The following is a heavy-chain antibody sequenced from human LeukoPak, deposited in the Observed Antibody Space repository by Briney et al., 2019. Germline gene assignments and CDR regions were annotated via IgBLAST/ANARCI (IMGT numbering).Heavy chain of an antibody. CDR1: GGSISSGGYS. J-gene: IGHJ4*02. CDR3: ARGLEVVTATLDY. Sequence: SETLSLTCAVSGGSISSGGYSWSWIRQPPGKGLEWIGYIYHSGSTYYNPSLKSRVTISVDTSKNQFSLKLSSVTAADTAVYYCARGLEVVTATLDYWGQGTLVTVSS. CDR2: IYHSGST. D-gene: IGHD2-21*02. V-gene: IGHV4-30-2*01.